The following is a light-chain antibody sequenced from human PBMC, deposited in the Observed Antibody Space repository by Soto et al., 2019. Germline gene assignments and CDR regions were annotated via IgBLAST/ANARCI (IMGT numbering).Light chain of an antibody. J-gene: IGLJ3*02. Sequence: SALTQPASVSGSPGQSITISCTGTSSDVGRYNLVSWYQQHPGKGPKVMIYEGSKRPSGVSNRFSGSTSGNTASLTISGLQAEDEADYYCCSYAGSSTWVFGGGTKVTVL. CDR1: SSDVGRYNL. CDR3: CSYAGSSTWV. CDR2: EGS. V-gene: IGLV2-23*01.